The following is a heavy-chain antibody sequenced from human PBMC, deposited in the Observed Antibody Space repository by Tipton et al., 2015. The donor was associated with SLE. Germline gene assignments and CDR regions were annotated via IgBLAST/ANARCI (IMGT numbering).Heavy chain of an antibody. Sequence: LRLSCTVSGGSISSYYWNWIRQPPGKGLEWIGEINHSGDTNYNPSLKSRVTISLDASKNQFSLKLNSVTAADTAVYFCARTSSDSYWGDYFDYWGQGTLVTVSS. CDR1: GGSISSYY. V-gene: IGHV4-34*01. CDR3: ARTSSDSYWGDYFDY. D-gene: IGHD3-22*01. CDR2: INHSGDT. J-gene: IGHJ4*02.